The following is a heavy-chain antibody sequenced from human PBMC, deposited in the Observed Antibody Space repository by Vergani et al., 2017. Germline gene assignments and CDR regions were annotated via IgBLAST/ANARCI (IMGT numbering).Heavy chain of an antibody. D-gene: IGHD2-2*01. CDR1: GGTFSSYA. Sequence: QVQLVQSGAEVKKPGSSVKVSCKASGGTFSSYAISWVRQAPGQGLEWMGGIITIFGTANYAQKFQGRVTITADESTSTAYMKLSSLRSEDTAVYYCARENCNSTRCYPYWFDRWGQGTMVTVSS. CDR3: ARENCNSTRCYPYWFDR. J-gene: IGHJ5*02. CDR2: IITIFGTA. V-gene: IGHV1-69*01.